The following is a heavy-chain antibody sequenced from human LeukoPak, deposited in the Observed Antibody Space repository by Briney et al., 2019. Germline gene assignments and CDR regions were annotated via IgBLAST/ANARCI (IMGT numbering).Heavy chain of an antibody. V-gene: IGHV3-23*01. CDR2: ISGSGGFT. D-gene: IGHD6-13*01. J-gene: IGHJ4*02. CDR3: AKRYSSSWYIDY. CDR1: GFTFSNYA. Sequence: SGGSLRLSCAASGFTFSNYAMSWVRQAPGKGLEWVSVISGSGGFTYHAESVKGRFTISRDNSKNTLYLRMNSLRAEDTAVYYCAKRYSSSWYIDYWGQGTLVTVSS.